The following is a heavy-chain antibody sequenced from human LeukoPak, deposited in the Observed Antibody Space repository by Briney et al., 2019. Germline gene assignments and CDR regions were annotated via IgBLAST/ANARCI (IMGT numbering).Heavy chain of an antibody. Sequence: GGSLRLSCAASGFTFSSYWKSWVRQAPGKGLEWVANIKQDGSEKYYVDSVKGRFTISRDNAKNSLYLQMNSLRAEDTAVYYCARDRGSSWYTWYYYYGMDVWGQGTTVTVSS. CDR3: ARDRGSSWYTWYYYYGMDV. J-gene: IGHJ6*02. CDR2: IKQDGSEK. V-gene: IGHV3-7*01. CDR1: GFTFSSYW. D-gene: IGHD6-13*01.